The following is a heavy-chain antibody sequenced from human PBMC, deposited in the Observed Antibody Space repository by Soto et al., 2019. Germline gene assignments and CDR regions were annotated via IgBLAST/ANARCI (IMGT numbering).Heavy chain of an antibody. Sequence: QVQLQQWGAGLLKPSETLSLTCAVYGGFVSSGSYYWSWIRQPPGKGLEWIGEMSHSGGTHFNPYHKSRVTIWVDTSQNQCSLKVSSVTAAATALYYCARVERGTATTVVDAFDIWGPGTMVTVSS. D-gene: IGHD1-1*01. CDR1: GGFVSSGSYY. V-gene: IGHV4-34*01. J-gene: IGHJ3*02. CDR3: ARVERGTATTVVDAFDI. CDR2: MSHSGGT.